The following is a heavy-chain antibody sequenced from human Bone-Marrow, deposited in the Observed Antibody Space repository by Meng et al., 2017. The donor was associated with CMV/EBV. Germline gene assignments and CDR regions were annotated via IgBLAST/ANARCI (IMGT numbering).Heavy chain of an antibody. CDR2: IYYSGST. Sequence: SETLSLTCTVSGGSISSYYWSWIRQPPGKGLEWIGYIYYSGSTNYIPSLKSRVTISVDTSKNQFSLKLSSVTAADTAVYYCARGGSGSRYYYYGMDVWGQGTTVTVSS. D-gene: IGHD3-10*01. V-gene: IGHV4-59*01. CDR1: GGSISSYY. J-gene: IGHJ6*02. CDR3: ARGGSGSRYYYYGMDV.